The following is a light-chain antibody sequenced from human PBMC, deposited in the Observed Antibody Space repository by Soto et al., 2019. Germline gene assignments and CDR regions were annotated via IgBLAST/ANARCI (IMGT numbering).Light chain of an antibody. V-gene: IGKV3-20*01. CDR1: QSXSTY. CDR2: GLS. J-gene: IGKJ1*01. CDR3: QQYTDGTRT. Sequence: MLTQSPGTLPVSLGARSTLSCRARQSXSTYLALYQHKPGQAPRVLXYGLSSRATGVPDRLSGSGSGTDFTLTISRLEPEDFALYYCQQYTDGTRTFGQGTKVDIK.